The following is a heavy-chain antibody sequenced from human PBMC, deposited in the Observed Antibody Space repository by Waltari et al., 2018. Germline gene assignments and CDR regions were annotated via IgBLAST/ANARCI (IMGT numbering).Heavy chain of an antibody. V-gene: IGHV4-4*07. CDR1: GGSISRYY. CDR2: IYTSGST. D-gene: IGHD3-3*01. CDR3: AGSSNFGIYGLDV. J-gene: IGHJ6*02. Sequence: QVQLQESGPGLVKPSETLSLICIVSGGSISRYYWNWIRQPAGKGLEWIGRIYTSGSTSYNPSLKSRVTMSVDTSKNHVSLRLSSVTAADTAVYYCAGSSNFGIYGLDVWGQGTTVIVSS.